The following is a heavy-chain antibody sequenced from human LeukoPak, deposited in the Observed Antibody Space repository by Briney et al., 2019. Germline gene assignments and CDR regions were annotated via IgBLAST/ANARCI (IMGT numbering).Heavy chain of an antibody. CDR2: VNPKSGGT. Sequence: ASVKVSCKASGYTFTGNYMHWVRQAPGQRLEWMGWVNPKSGGTNYAQKVQGRVTMTTDTSTSTAYMELRSLRSDDTAVYYCARGLGGSGSYFLTFDYWGQGTLVTVSS. CDR3: ARGLGGSGSYFLTFDY. CDR1: GYTFTGNY. V-gene: IGHV1-2*02. D-gene: IGHD1-26*01. J-gene: IGHJ4*02.